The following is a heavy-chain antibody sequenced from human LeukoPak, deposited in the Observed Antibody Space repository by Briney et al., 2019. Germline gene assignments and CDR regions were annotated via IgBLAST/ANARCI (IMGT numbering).Heavy chain of an antibody. CDR3: ARDSYGDYDGDFDY. CDR1: GGTFISYA. Sequence: SVKVSCKASGGTFISYAISWVRQAPGQGLEWMGGIIPIFGTANYAQKFQGRVTITADESTSTAYMELSSLRSEDTAVYYCARDSYGDYDGDFDYWGQGTLVTVSS. CDR2: IIPIFGTA. V-gene: IGHV1-69*13. J-gene: IGHJ4*02. D-gene: IGHD4-17*01.